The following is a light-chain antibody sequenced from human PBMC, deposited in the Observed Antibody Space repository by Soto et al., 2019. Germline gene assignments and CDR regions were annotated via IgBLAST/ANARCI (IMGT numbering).Light chain of an antibody. Sequence: QSVLTQPPSVSGAPGQRVTISCTGSSSNIGAGYDVQWYQQLPGEAPKLLIFGNSNRPSGVPDRFSGSRSGTSASLAITGLQAEDEADYFCQSYDSSLSVSVRFGGGTKLTVL. V-gene: IGLV1-40*01. CDR1: SSNIGAGYD. CDR3: QSYDSSLSVSVR. CDR2: GNS. J-gene: IGLJ2*01.